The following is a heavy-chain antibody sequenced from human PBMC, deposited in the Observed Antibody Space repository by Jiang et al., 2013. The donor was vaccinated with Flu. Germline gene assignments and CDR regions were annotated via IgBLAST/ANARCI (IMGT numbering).Heavy chain of an antibody. D-gene: IGHD3-22*01. CDR2: LIPIFGTA. V-gene: IGHV1-69*06. CDR3: ARDFGYDSSGYQVNWFDP. Sequence: WVRQALEKGLSGWEVLIPIFGTANYAQKFQGRVTITADKSTSTAYMELSSLRSEDTAVYYCARDFGYDSSGYQVNWFDPWGQGTLVTVSS. J-gene: IGHJ5*02.